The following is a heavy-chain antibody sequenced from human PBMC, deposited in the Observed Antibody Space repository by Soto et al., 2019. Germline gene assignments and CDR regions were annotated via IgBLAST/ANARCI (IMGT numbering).Heavy chain of an antibody. Sequence: GASVKVSCKASGGTFSSYAISWVRQAPGQGLEWMGGIIPIFGTANYAQKFQGRVTITADESTSTAYMELSSLRSEDTAVYYCARDQAGSGYNPYSYYMDVWGKGTTVTVSS. CDR3: ARDQAGSGYNPYSYYMDV. J-gene: IGHJ6*03. CDR2: IIPIFGTA. V-gene: IGHV1-69*13. CDR1: GGTFSSYA. D-gene: IGHD5-12*01.